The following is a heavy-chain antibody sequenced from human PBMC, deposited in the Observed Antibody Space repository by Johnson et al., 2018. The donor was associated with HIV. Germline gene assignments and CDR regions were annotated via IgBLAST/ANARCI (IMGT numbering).Heavy chain of an antibody. CDR3: AKDYGWLVNSPDAFDI. CDR2: ISYDGSNK. CDR1: GFTLSSYA. J-gene: IGHJ3*02. V-gene: IGHV3-30-3*01. D-gene: IGHD6-19*01. Sequence: QVQLVESGGGVVQPGRSLRLSCAASGFTLSSYAMHWVRQAPGKGLEWVAVISYDGSNKYYADSVKGRFTISRDKSKNTVYLQMNSLRAEDTAVYYCAKDYGWLVNSPDAFDIWGQGTMVTVSS.